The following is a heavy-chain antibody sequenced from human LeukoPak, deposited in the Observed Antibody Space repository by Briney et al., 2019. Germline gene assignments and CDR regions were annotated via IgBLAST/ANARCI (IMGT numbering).Heavy chain of an antibody. CDR1: GFTFSSYG. Sequence: GGSLRLSCAASGFTFSSYGMHWVRQAPGKGLGWVAFIRYDGSNKYYADSVKGRFTISRDNSKNTLYLQMSSPRAEDTAVYYCAKTYVWGSYAFDIWGQGTMVTVSS. V-gene: IGHV3-30*02. CDR2: IRYDGSNK. CDR3: AKTYVWGSYAFDI. J-gene: IGHJ3*02. D-gene: IGHD3-16*01.